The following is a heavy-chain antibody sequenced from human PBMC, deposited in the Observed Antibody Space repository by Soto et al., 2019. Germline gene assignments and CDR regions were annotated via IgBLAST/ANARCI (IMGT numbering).Heavy chain of an antibody. Sequence: PSETLSLTCAVYGGSFSGYYWSWIRQPPGKGLEWIGEINHSGSTNYNPSLKSRVTISVDKSKNQFSLKLSSVTAADKAVYYCARGRLLGQQLNWFDPWGQGTLVT. J-gene: IGHJ5*02. V-gene: IGHV4-34*01. CDR1: GGSFSGYY. CDR2: INHSGST. CDR3: ARGRLLGQQLNWFDP. D-gene: IGHD6-13*01.